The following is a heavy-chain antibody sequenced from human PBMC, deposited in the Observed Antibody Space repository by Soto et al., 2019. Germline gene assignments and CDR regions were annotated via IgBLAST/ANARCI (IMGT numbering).Heavy chain of an antibody. J-gene: IGHJ4*02. CDR2: IDPSDSYT. Sequence: PGESLKISCKGSGYSFTSYWISWVHQMPGKGLEWMGRIDPSDSYTNYSPSFQGHVTISADKSISTAYLQWSSLKASDTAMYYCARHSGYGYSPAYYFDYWGQGTLVTVSS. V-gene: IGHV5-10-1*01. CDR1: GYSFTSYW. D-gene: IGHD5-12*01. CDR3: ARHSGYGYSPAYYFDY.